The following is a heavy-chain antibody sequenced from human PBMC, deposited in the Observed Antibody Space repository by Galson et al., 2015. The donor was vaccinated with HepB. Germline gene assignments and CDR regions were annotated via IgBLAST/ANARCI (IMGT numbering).Heavy chain of an antibody. J-gene: IGHJ4*02. CDR3: ARERVDDYGYDY. D-gene: IGHD4-17*01. CDR2: ISTYNGNT. Sequence: SVKVSCKASGYTFISYGISWVRQAPGQGLEWMGWISTYNGNTNYAQKLQGGVSMTTDTSTSTAYMELRSLRSDDTAVYYCARERVDDYGYDYWGQGTLVTVSS. V-gene: IGHV1-18*01. CDR1: GYTFISYG.